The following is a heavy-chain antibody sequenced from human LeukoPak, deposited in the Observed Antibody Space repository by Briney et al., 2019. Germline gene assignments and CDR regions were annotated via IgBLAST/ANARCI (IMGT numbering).Heavy chain of an antibody. CDR2: IYYRGST. D-gene: IGHD6-13*01. V-gene: IGHV4-39*01. CDR3: ARRVAAANFDY. CDR1: GGSICSSSYY. Sequence: PSETLSLTCTVSGGSICSSSYYWGWVRQPPGKGMEWIGTIYYRGSTYYNPSLKSRVTISVDTSKNQFSLKLSSVTAAYTAVYYCARRVAAANFDYWGQGTLVTVSS. J-gene: IGHJ4*02.